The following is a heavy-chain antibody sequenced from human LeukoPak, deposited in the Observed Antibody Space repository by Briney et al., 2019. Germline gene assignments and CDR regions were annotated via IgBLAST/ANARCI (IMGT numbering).Heavy chain of an antibody. CDR2: INHSGST. Sequence: PSETLSLTCAVYGGSFSGYYWSWIRQPPGKGLEWIGEINHSGSTNYNPSLKSRVTISVDTSKNQFSLKLSSVTAADTAVYYCARGRGYCSGGSCSHYFDYWGQGTLVTVSS. J-gene: IGHJ4*02. CDR1: GGSFSGYY. CDR3: ARGRGYCSGGSCSHYFDY. V-gene: IGHV4-34*01. D-gene: IGHD2-15*01.